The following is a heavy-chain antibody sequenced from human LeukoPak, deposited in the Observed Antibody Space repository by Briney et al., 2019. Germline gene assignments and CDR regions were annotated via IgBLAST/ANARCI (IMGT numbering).Heavy chain of an antibody. V-gene: IGHV4-34*01. D-gene: IGHD6-19*01. CDR2: INHSGST. CDR1: GGSFSGYY. Sequence: PSETLSLTCAVYGGSFSGYYWSWIRQPPGKGLEWIGEINHSGSTNYNPSLKSRVTISVDKSKNQFSLKLSSVTAADTAVYYCAVAVAGTHFDFWGQGTLVTVSS. CDR3: AVAVAGTHFDF. J-gene: IGHJ4*02.